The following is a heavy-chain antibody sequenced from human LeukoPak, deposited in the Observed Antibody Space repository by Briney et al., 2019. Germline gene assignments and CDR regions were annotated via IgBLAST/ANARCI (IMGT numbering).Heavy chain of an antibody. D-gene: IGHD4-17*01. CDR1: GGSMSPYH. Sequence: PSETLSLTCTVSGGSMSPYHWGWIRQPPGKGLEWTGYIYYSGSTNYNPSLKSRVTISVDTSKNQFSLKLSSVTAADTAVYYCARASVYGDCYFDYWGQGTLVTVSS. V-gene: IGHV4-59*12. CDR2: IYYSGST. J-gene: IGHJ4*02. CDR3: ARASVYGDCYFDY.